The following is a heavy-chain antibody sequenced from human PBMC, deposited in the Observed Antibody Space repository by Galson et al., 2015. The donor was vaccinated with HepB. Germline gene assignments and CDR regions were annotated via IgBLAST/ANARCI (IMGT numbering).Heavy chain of an antibody. CDR3: ARGMASYGGNSFSLVDYYGMDV. CDR2: IYSGGST. D-gene: IGHD4-23*01. Sequence: SLRLSCAASGFTVSSNYMSWVRQAPGKGLEWVSVIYSGGSTYYADSVKGRFTISRHNSKNTLYLQMNSLRAEDTAVYYCARGMASYGGNSFSLVDYYGMDVWGQGTTVTVSS. V-gene: IGHV3-53*04. CDR1: GFTVSSNY. J-gene: IGHJ6*02.